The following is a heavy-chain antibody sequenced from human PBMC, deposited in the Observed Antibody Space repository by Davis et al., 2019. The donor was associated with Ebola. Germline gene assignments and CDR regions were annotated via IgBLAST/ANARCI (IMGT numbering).Heavy chain of an antibody. CDR2: ISDRGSYI. J-gene: IGHJ4*01. CDR1: GFTFSSYS. D-gene: IGHD3-3*01. Sequence: PGGSLRLSCVASGFTFSSYSMNWFRQAPGKGLEWVSSISDRGSYIYYADSVKGRFTISRDNANNSVYLQMDSLRAEDAAVYYCVRDWSRDFDYWGHGTFVTVSS. V-gene: IGHV3-21*01. CDR3: VRDWSRDFDY.